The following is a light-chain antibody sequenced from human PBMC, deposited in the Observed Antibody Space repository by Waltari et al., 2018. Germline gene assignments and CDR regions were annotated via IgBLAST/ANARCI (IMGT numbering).Light chain of an antibody. Sequence: QSVLAQPPSVSVPPAQRVTIFGSGGSSTIGVNVVNCYQPLPGTSPSLLIFTNDQRPSGVPDRFSGSKSGTSASLAISGLQSEDEGHYYCAVWDDNLSGVVFGAGTQVTVL. CDR3: AVWDDNLSGVV. CDR2: TND. J-gene: IGLJ1*01. V-gene: IGLV1-44*01. CDR1: SSTIGVNV.